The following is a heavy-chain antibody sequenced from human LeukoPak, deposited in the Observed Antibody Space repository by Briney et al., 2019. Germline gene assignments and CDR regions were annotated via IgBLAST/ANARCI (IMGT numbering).Heavy chain of an antibody. Sequence: GESLKISCKDPGYSSTTYWIAWVRQIPGKGLEWMGIIYPRDSDTKYSPSFQGQVTISADRSISTAYLQWTSLKASDTATYYCATSPNYQYMDVWGKGTTVTVSS. D-gene: IGHD4/OR15-4a*01. CDR2: IYPRDSDT. V-gene: IGHV5-51*03. CDR1: GYSSTTYW. J-gene: IGHJ6*03. CDR3: ATSPNYQYMDV.